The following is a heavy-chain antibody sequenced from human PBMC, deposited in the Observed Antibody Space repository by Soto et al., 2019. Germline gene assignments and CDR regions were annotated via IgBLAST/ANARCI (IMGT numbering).Heavy chain of an antibody. V-gene: IGHV3-48*01. Sequence: GGSLRLSCAASGFTFSSYSMNWVRQAPGKGLEWVSYISSSSSTIYYADSVKGRFTISRDNAKNSLYLQMNSLRAEDTAVYYCARGDQMPDYYYYGMDVWGQGTTVTVSS. CDR3: ARGDQMPDYYYYGMDV. D-gene: IGHD2-2*01. J-gene: IGHJ6*02. CDR1: GFTFSSYS. CDR2: ISSSSSTI.